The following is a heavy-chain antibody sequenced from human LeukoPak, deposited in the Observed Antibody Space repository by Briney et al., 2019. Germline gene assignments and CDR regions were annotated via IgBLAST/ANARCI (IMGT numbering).Heavy chain of an antibody. Sequence: PGGSLRLSCAASGFTFASYAMSWVRQAPGMGLEWVSSIRPNGDHTYYADSVKGRFTLSRDNSKNTLYLQMNSLRAEDTAVYYCARDWRDDTGYPDFWGQGTLVTVSS. J-gene: IGHJ4*02. D-gene: IGHD3-9*01. CDR1: GFTFASYA. V-gene: IGHV3-23*01. CDR3: ARDWRDDTGYPDF. CDR2: IRPNGDHT.